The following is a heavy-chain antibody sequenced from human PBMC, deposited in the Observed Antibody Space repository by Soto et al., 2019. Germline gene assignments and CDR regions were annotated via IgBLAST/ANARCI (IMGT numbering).Heavy chain of an antibody. CDR2: IIPIFGTA. V-gene: IGHV1-69*13. CDR3: ARGRVSSIAARPGYYYGMDF. Sequence: SVKVSCKASGGTFSSYAISWVRQAPGQGLEGMGGIIPIFGTANYAQKFQGRVTITADESTRTAYMELSRLRSEDTAVYYCARGRVSSIAARPGYYYGMDFWGNGTTVTVSP. D-gene: IGHD6-6*01. CDR1: GGTFSSYA. J-gene: IGHJ6*04.